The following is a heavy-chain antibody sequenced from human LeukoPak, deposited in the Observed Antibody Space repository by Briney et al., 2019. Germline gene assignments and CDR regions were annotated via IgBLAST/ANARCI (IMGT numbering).Heavy chain of an antibody. CDR1: GGSISSYY. Sequence: SETLSLTCTVSGGSISSYYWSWIRQPAGKGLEWIGYIYYSGSTNYNPSLKSRVTISVDTSKNQFSLKLSSVTAADTAVYYCARQAPPKYYYDSSGYYREDYFDYWGQGTLVTVSS. V-gene: IGHV4-59*08. CDR2: IYYSGST. D-gene: IGHD3-22*01. J-gene: IGHJ4*02. CDR3: ARQAPPKYYYDSSGYYREDYFDY.